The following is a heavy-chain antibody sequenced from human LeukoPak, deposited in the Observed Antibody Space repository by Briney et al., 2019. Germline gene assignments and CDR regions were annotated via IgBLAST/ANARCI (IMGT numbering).Heavy chain of an antibody. D-gene: IGHD4-11*01. CDR3: ARDEAVTTYRLMDV. CDR2: ITWNGANV. Sequence: PGRSLRLSCAASGFMFADYTMHWVRQAPGKGLQWVAGITWNGANVGYADSVEGRFTISRDNAKNSLYLQMNSLRAEDTAVYYCARDEAVTTYRLMDVWGKGTTVTVSS. CDR1: GFMFADYT. V-gene: IGHV3-9*01. J-gene: IGHJ6*03.